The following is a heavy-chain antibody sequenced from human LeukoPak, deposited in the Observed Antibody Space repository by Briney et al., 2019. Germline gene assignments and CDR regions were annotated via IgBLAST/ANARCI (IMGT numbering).Heavy chain of an antibody. V-gene: IGHV1-69*05. CDR1: GGTFSSYA. D-gene: IGHD2-2*03. CDR3: ASGYCSSTSCSYYYYMDV. Sequence: ASVKVSCKASGGTFSSYAISWVRQAPGQGLEWMGGIIPIFGTADYAQKFQGRVTITTDESTSTAYMELSSLRSEDTAVYYCASGYCSSTSCSYYYYMDVWGKGTTVTVSS. CDR2: IIPIFGTA. J-gene: IGHJ6*03.